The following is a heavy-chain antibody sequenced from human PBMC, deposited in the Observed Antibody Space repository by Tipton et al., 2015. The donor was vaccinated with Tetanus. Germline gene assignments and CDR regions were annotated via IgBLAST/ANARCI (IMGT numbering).Heavy chain of an antibody. D-gene: IGHD3-10*01. CDR1: GFTFSSYN. CDR2: VAYDGNNK. Sequence: SLRLSCAASGFTFSSYNMNWVRQAPGKGLEWVALVAYDGNNKYYADSVKGRFTISRDNSKDTLYLQMNSLRPEDTAVYYCARDGFYYGSGSYYRAFWGQGTLVTVSS. CDR3: ARDGFYYGSGSYYRAF. V-gene: IGHV3-30-3*01. J-gene: IGHJ4*02.